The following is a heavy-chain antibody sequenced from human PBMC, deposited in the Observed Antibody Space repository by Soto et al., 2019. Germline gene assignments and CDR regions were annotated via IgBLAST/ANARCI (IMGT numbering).Heavy chain of an antibody. V-gene: IGHV3-48*03. CDR3: AREVRNDYNHASFDI. CDR2: ISSNGNTI. J-gene: IGHJ3*02. CDR1: GFTFSNYE. Sequence: EVQLVESGGGLVRPGGSLRLSCAASGFTFSNYEMHWVRQAPGKGLEWVSYISSNGNTIYDADSVKGRFTISRDNAKNSLYLQMNSLRAEDTAIYYCAREVRNDYNHASFDIWGHGTMVTVSS. D-gene: IGHD4-17*01.